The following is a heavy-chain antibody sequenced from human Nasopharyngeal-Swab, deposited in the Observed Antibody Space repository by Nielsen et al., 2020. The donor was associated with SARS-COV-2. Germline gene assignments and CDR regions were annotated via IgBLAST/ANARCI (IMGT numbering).Heavy chain of an antibody. CDR3: VKDPHSSGYFLFAFDI. D-gene: IGHD3-22*01. CDR1: GFTYW. Sequence: GESLKISCAASGFTYWMNWVRQAPGKGLEWVGNIVQDGGGKKYVDSVKGRFTISRDNANNLLYLQMNSLRAEDTAVYYCVKDPHSSGYFLFAFDIWGQGTMVTVSS. J-gene: IGHJ3*02. CDR2: IVQDGGGK. V-gene: IGHV3-7*01.